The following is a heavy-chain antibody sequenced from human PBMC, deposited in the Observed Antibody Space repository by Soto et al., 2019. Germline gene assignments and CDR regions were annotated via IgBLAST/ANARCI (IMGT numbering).Heavy chain of an antibody. D-gene: IGHD5-12*01. CDR2: IDTRGGST. CDR1: GYTFTRYN. V-gene: IGHV1-46*01. Sequence: QAQLVQSGAEVKKPGASANISCKASGYTFTRYNIHWVRQAPGQGLEWMGIIDTRGGSTDYTQRSQGGVTMTSDTSTGTVYMHLSSLGSEDTARYYCARDLQRDLVRGSFDIWGQGTMVTVSS. J-gene: IGHJ3*02. CDR3: ARDLQRDLVRGSFDI.